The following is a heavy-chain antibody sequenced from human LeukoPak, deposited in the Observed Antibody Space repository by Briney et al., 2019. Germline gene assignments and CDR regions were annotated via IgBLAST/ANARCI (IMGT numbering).Heavy chain of an antibody. CDR1: GFTFSDYY. CDR3: ARASYCGGDCYFRY. D-gene: IGHD2-21*01. V-gene: IGHV3-11*04. CDR2: ISSSGSTI. J-gene: IGHJ4*02. Sequence: GGSLRLSCAASGFTFSDYYMSWIRQAPGKGLEWVSYISSSGSTIYYADSVKGRFTISRDNAKNSLYLQMNSLRAEDTVVYYCARASYCGGDCYFRYWGQGTLVTVSS.